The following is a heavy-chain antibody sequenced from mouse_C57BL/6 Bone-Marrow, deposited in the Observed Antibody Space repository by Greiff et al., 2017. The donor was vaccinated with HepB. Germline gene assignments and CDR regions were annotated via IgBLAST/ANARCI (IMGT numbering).Heavy chain of an antibody. Sequence: EVQVVESGAELVRPGASVKLSCTASGFNIKDDYMHWVKQRPEQGLEWIGWIDPENGDTEYASKFQGKATITADTSSNTAYLQLSSLTSEDTAVYYCTTVPAWFAYWGQGTLVTVSA. J-gene: IGHJ3*01. V-gene: IGHV14-4*01. CDR1: GFNIKDDY. CDR2: IDPENGDT. CDR3: TTVPAWFAY. D-gene: IGHD2-14*01.